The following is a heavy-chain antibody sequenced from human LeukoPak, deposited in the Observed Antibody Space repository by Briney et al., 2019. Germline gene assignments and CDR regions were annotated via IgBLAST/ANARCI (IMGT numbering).Heavy chain of an antibody. D-gene: IGHD6-6*01. J-gene: IGHJ4*02. CDR1: GFALNDAW. Sequence: GGSLRLSCEASGFALNDAWMTWVRQAPGKGLECVGRIKSEAYGGTTNYAAPLKGRFDISRDDSRNTLYLQMNSLKTEDTAVYYCHTDRQLVPFDYWGRGTLVTVSS. CDR3: HTDRQLVPFDY. V-gene: IGHV3-15*01. CDR2: IKSEAYGGTT.